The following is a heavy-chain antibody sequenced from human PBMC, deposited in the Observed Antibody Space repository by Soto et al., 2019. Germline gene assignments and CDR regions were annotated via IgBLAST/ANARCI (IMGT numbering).Heavy chain of an antibody. J-gene: IGHJ4*02. CDR1: GGSMSSYY. CDR2: ISYSGST. V-gene: IGHV4-59*01. CDR3: ARADPDASVGY. D-gene: IGHD2-15*01. Sequence: PSETLSLTCTVSGGSMSSYYWTWLRQSPGRGLEWIGYISYSGSTYYNPSLKSRVTISADTSKNHFSLRMNSMIAADTAVYYCARADPDASVGYCGQGTLVTVSS.